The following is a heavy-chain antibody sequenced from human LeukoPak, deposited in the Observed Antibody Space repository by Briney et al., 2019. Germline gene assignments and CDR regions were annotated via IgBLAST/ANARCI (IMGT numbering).Heavy chain of an antibody. CDR2: TRYDGSNK. CDR1: GFTFSSYG. V-gene: IGHV3-30*02. J-gene: IGHJ4*02. CDR3: ARDRIAAASRTPTDY. Sequence: PGGSLRLSCAASGFTFSSYGIHWVRQAPGKGLEWVAFTRYDGSNKYYADSVKGRFTISRDNSKNTLYLQMNSLRAEDTAVYYCARDRIAAASRTPTDYWGQGTLVTVSS. D-gene: IGHD6-13*01.